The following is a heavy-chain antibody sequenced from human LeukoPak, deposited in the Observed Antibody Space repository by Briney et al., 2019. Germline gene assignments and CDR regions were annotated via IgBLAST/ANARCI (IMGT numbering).Heavy chain of an antibody. Sequence: GGSLRLSCAASGFTFSIYAMSWVRQAPGKGLEWVSTISGTGGSTSYADSVKGRFTISRDNSKNTLYLQMNSLRAEDTAVYYCAKDPIFDFWGQGTLVTVSS. J-gene: IGHJ4*02. CDR3: AKDPIFDF. CDR1: GFTFSIYA. V-gene: IGHV3-23*01. CDR2: ISGTGGST.